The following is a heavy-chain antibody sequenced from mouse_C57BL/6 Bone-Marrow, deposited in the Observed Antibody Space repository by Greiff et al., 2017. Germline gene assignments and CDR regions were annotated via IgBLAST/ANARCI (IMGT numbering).Heavy chain of an antibody. CDR3: ARGALGPYYFDY. CDR1: GYTFTSYW. Sequence: QVQLKQPGAELVKPGASVKLSCKASGYTFTSYWMHWVKQRPGQGLEWIGMIHPNSGSTNYNEKFKSKATLTVDKSSSTAYMQLSSLTSEDSAVYYCARGALGPYYFDYWGQGTTLTVSS. V-gene: IGHV1-64*01. J-gene: IGHJ2*01. CDR2: IHPNSGST.